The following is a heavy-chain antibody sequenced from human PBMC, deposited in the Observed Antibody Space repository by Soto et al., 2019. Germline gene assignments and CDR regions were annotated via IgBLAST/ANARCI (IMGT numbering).Heavy chain of an antibody. D-gene: IGHD2-8*01. CDR3: VIDVSNDVYPYDY. CDR2: IVVGSGNT. J-gene: IGHJ4*01. Sequence: SVQVSCKASGFTFTSSAIQWVRQARGQRLEWIGWIVVGSGNTNYAQKFQERFTFTRNMSTSTAYMELSSLRSDYTAVYYCVIDVSNDVYPYDYWGHGTLVTVSS. CDR1: GFTFTSSA. V-gene: IGHV1-58*02.